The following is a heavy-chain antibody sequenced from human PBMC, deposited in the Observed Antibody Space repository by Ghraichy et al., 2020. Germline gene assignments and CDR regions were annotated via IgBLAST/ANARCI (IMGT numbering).Heavy chain of an antibody. D-gene: IGHD1-26*01. CDR1: GFIVSSNY. V-gene: IGHV3-66*01. CDR2: INSGDTT. J-gene: IGHJ4*02. Sequence: GGSLRLSCAASGFIVSSNYMTWVRQAPGKGLEWVSVINSGDTTYYADSVKGRFTISRDNSKNMLYLQMNSLRAEDTAVFYCARGRYSGSSTYYFDYWGQGTLVTVSS. CDR3: ARGRYSGSSTYYFDY.